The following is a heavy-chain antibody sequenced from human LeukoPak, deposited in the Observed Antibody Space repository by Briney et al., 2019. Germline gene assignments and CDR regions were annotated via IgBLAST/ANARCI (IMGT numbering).Heavy chain of an antibody. V-gene: IGHV1-46*01. D-gene: IGHD6-19*01. CDR3: ARAHSGWYSGPDGAFDI. Sequence: ASVKVSCKPSGYTFTSYYMHWVRHAPRQGLEWMGIINPSGGSTSYAQKFQGRVTMTRDTSTSTVYMELSSLRSEDTAVYYCARAHSGWYSGPDGAFDIWGQGTMVTVSS. J-gene: IGHJ3*02. CDR2: INPSGGST. CDR1: GYTFTSYY.